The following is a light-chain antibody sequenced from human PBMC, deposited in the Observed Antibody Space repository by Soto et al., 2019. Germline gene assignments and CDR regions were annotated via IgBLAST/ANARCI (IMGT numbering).Light chain of an antibody. V-gene: IGLV2-11*01. CDR3: CSYAGSYTLYV. J-gene: IGLJ1*01. Sequence: QSVLTQPRSVSGSPGQSVTISCTGTSSDVGGYNYVSWYQQHPGKAPKLMIYDVSKRPSGVPDRFSGSKSGNTASLTISGLQAEDEADYYCCSYAGSYTLYVFGTGTKVTVI. CDR1: SSDVGGYNY. CDR2: DVS.